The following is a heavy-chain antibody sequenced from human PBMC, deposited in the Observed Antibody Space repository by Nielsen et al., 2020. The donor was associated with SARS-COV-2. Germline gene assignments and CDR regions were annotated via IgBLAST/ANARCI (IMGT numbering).Heavy chain of an antibody. D-gene: IGHD2-2*01. Sequence: GESLKISCEASGFSINKFGMHWVRQAPGKGLDWVTFISYDGSVKYYANSVKGRFTISTDMSKNTLFLQMSSLRAEDTAIYYCARDCSTTTCYGRTFDFWGQGTMVTVSS. CDR3: ARDCSTTTCYGRTFDF. CDR2: ISYDGSVK. CDR1: GFSINKFG. V-gene: IGHV3-30*03. J-gene: IGHJ3*01.